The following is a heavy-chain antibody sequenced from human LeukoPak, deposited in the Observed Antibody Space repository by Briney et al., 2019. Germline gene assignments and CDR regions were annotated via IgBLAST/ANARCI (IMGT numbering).Heavy chain of an antibody. CDR1: GYTFTGYG. CDR3: ARDSDIFTGYDY. D-gene: IGHD3-9*01. CDR2: ISAYNGNT. Sequence: ASVKVSCKASGYTFTGYGISWVRQAPGQGLEWMGWISAYNGNTNYAQKLQGRVTMTTDTSTSTAYMELKSLRSDDTAVYYCARDSDIFTGYDYWGQGTLVTVSS. J-gene: IGHJ4*02. V-gene: IGHV1-18*04.